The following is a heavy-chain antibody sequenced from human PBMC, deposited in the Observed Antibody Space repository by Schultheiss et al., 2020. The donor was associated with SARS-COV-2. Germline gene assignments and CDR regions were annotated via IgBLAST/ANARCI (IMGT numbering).Heavy chain of an antibody. Sequence: SQTLSLTCTVSGGSVTSHSYYWSWIRQPPGKGLEWIGYIYHSGSTNYNPSLKSRVTISVDTSKNQFSLKLSSVTAADTAVYYCARQITIILHYYESSGYYHYFDYWGQGTLVTVSS. D-gene: IGHD3-22*01. CDR1: GGSVTSHSYY. J-gene: IGHJ4*02. CDR3: ARQITIILHYYESSGYYHYFDY. CDR2: IYHSGST. V-gene: IGHV4-61*01.